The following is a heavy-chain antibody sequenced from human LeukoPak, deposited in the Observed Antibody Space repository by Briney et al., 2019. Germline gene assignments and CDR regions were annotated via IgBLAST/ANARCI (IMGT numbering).Heavy chain of an antibody. V-gene: IGHV4-61*02. CDR2: IYTSGST. CDR3: AGGSITIFGVDHYYYYYGMDV. J-gene: IGHJ6*02. D-gene: IGHD3-3*01. CDR1: GGSISGGSYY. Sequence: SQTLSLTCTVSGGSISGGSYYWSWIRQPAGKGLEWIGRIYTSGSTNYNPSLKSRVTISVDTSKNQFSLKLSSVTAADTAVYYCAGGSITIFGVDHYYYYYGMDVWGQGTTVTVSS.